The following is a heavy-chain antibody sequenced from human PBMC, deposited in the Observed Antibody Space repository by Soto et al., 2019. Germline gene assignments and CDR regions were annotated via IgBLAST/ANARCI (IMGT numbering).Heavy chain of an antibody. Sequence: QVQLVQSGAEVKKPGASVKVSCKASGYTFNNFGINWVRQAPGQGLEWMGWISAYTGNTNYAQKLQGRVTMTTDTFTNTVYMELRSPRSDDTAVYYCAGGGITGMGWFDPWGQGTLVTVSS. CDR3: AGGGITGMGWFDP. CDR1: GYTFNNFG. J-gene: IGHJ5*02. V-gene: IGHV1-18*01. D-gene: IGHD1-20*01. CDR2: ISAYTGNT.